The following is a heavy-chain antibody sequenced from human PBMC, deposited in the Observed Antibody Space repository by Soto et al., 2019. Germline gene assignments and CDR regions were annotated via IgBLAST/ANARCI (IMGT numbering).Heavy chain of an antibody. V-gene: IGHV3-23*01. CDR3: AKDSMSDAFDI. CDR1: GLTFSNYA. Sequence: GGSLRLSCAVSGLTFSNYAMSWVRQAPGKGLEWVSAISGSGGSTYYADSVKGRFTISRDNSKNTLYLQMNSLRAEDTAVYYCAKDSMSDAFDIWGQGTMVTVSS. CDR2: ISGSGGST. J-gene: IGHJ3*02. D-gene: IGHD2-2*01.